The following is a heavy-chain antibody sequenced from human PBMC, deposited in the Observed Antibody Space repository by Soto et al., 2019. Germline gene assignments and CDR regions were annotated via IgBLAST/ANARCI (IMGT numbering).Heavy chain of an antibody. CDR2: IIPNRGKA. J-gene: IGHJ4*02. D-gene: IGHD2-8*02. CDR1: GGTFSSYT. CDR3: ARVPGYSTG. V-gene: IGHV1-69*08. Sequence: SVKVSCKASGGTFSSYTISWVRQAPGQGLEWMGRIIPNRGKANYAQKFQGRVTMTRDTSISTAYMELSSLRSEGTAVYYCARVPGYSTGWGQGTLVTISS.